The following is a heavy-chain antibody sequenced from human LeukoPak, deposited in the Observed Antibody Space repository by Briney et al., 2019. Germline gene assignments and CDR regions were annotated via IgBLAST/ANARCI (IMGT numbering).Heavy chain of an antibody. CDR1: GYTLTELS. J-gene: IGHJ4*02. D-gene: IGHD4-23*01. Sequence: ASVKVSCKVSGYTLTELSMHWVRQAPGKGLEWMGGFDPEDGATIFAQKFQGRVTMTEDTSTDTAYMELCSLRSEDTAVYYCATNLATVVTPAYYWGQGTLVTVSS. CDR2: FDPEDGAT. V-gene: IGHV1-24*01. CDR3: ATNLATVVTPAYY.